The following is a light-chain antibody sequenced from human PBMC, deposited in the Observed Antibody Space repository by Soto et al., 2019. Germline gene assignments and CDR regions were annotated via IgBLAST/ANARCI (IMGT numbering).Light chain of an antibody. J-gene: IGLJ3*02. Sequence: QSVLTQPPSASGTPGQRVTISCLGSSSNIGSNYVYWYQQLPGTAPKLLIYTHDQRPSGVPDRFSGSKSGTSASLAISGLRSEDEAHYYCSAWDDSLRGWVFGGGTKLTVL. CDR2: THD. CDR1: SSNIGSNY. V-gene: IGLV1-47*02. CDR3: SAWDDSLRGWV.